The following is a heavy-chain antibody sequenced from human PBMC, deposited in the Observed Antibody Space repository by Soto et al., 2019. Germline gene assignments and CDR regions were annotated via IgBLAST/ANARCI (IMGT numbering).Heavy chain of an antibody. D-gene: IGHD2-8*01. CDR3: ARDPVAYCTNGVSEYAFDI. CDR1: GYTFTSYG. CDR2: ISAYNGNT. J-gene: IGHJ3*02. V-gene: IGHV1-18*01. Sequence: QVQLVQSGAEVKKPGASVKVSCKASGYTFTSYGISWVRQAPGQGLEWMGWISAYNGNTNYAQKLQGRVTMTTDTCTSIADMERRSPRSDDTAVYYCARDPVAYCTNGVSEYAFDIWCQGTMVTVSS.